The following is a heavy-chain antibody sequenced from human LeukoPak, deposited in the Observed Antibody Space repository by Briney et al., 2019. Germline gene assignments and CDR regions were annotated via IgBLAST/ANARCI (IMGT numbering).Heavy chain of an antibody. J-gene: IGHJ4*02. Sequence: PSETLSLTCTVSGGSISSYYWSWIRQPPGKGLEWIGYIYYSGTTNYNPSLKSRVTISVDSSKNQFSLKLSSVTAADTAVYYCARGEEIDYWGQGTLVTVSS. V-gene: IGHV4-59*01. CDR2: IYYSGTT. CDR1: GGSISSYY. CDR3: ARGEEIDY.